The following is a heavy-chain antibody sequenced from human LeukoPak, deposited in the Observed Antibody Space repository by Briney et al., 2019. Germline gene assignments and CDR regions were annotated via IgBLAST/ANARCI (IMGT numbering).Heavy chain of an antibody. J-gene: IGHJ4*02. CDR1: GFPLSSYA. V-gene: IGHV3-23*01. D-gene: IGHD2-15*01. Sequence: GGSLRLSCAASGFPLSSYAMSWVRRGPGKGLGWVAATSSSDPGTYHADSVRGRFTISRDNSKNTLYLQMNRLRVEDAAVYYCARAPVTSCRGAFCYPFDYWGQGTLVTVSS. CDR3: ARAPVTSCRGAFCYPFDY. CDR2: TSSSDPGT.